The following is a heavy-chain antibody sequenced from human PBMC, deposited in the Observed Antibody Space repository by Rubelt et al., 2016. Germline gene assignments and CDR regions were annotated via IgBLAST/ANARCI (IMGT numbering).Heavy chain of an antibody. V-gene: IGHV3-30*04. J-gene: IGHJ4*02. CDR2: ISSDGSNK. Sequence: GFTFSSYAMHWVRQAPGKGLEWVAVISSDGSNKYYADSVKGRFTVSRDNAKNSLYLQMNSLGADDTAVYYCARHRSTGWDTFDYWGQGTLVSISS. D-gene: IGHD6-19*01. CDR3: ARHRSTGWDTFDY. CDR1: GFTFSSYA.